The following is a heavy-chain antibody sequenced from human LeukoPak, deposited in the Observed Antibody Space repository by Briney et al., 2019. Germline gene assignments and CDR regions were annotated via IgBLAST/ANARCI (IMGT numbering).Heavy chain of an antibody. CDR1: GFTFDDYA. CDR3: AKNGGSGPTLGSWFDP. V-gene: IGHV3-9*01. CDR2: ISWNSGSI. Sequence: GRSLRLSCAASGFTFDDYAMHWVRQAPGKGLEWVSGISWNSGSIGYADSVKGRFTISRDNAKNSLYLQMNSLRAEDTALYYCAKNGGSGPTLGSWFDPWGQGTLVTVSS. J-gene: IGHJ5*02. D-gene: IGHD6-19*01.